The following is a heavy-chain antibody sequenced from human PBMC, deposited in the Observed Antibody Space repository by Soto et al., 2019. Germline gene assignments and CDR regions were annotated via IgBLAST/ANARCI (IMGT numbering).Heavy chain of an antibody. D-gene: IGHD2-15*01. Sequence: QVQLVQSGAEVKKPGSSVKVSCKASGGTFSSYAISWVRQAPGQGLEWMGGIIPIFGTANYAQKFQGRVTITADESTSTAYMERSSLRSEDTAVYYCASLVGYCSGGSCYRLFDYWGQGTLVTVSS. J-gene: IGHJ4*02. CDR3: ASLVGYCSGGSCYRLFDY. CDR2: IIPIFGTA. V-gene: IGHV1-69*12. CDR1: GGTFSSYA.